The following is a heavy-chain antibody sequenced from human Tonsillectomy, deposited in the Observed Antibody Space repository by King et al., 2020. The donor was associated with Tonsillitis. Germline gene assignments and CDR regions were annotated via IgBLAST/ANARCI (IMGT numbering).Heavy chain of an antibody. J-gene: IGHJ3*02. CDR3: ARYNYNDSSYYHHDAFDI. V-gene: IGHV3-53*04. Sequence: VQLVESGGGLVQPGGSLRLSCAASGFNVRSNYMSWVRQAPGKGLEWVSVIYSGGSPYYADSVKGRFTISRHNSKNTLYLQMNSLRAEDTAVYYCARYNYNDSSYYHHDAFDIWGQGTMVTVSS. CDR1: GFNVRSNY. CDR2: IYSGGSP. D-gene: IGHD3-22*01.